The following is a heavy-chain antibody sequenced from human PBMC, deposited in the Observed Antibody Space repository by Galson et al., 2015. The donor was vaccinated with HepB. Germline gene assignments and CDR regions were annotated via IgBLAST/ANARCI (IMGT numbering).Heavy chain of an antibody. CDR2: ISAYNGNT. D-gene: IGHD6-13*01. CDR1: GYTFTSYG. V-gene: IGHV1-18*04. J-gene: IGHJ5*02. Sequence: VKVSCKASGYTFTSYGISWVRQAPGQGLEWMGWISAYNGNTNYAQKLQGRVTMTTDTSTSTAYMELRSLRSDDTAVYYCARVGIERGAAAVNNWFDPWGQGTLVTVSS. CDR3: ARVGIERGAAAVNNWFDP.